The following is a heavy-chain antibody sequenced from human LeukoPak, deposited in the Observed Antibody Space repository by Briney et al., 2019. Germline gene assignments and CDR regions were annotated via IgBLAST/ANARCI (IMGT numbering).Heavy chain of an antibody. CDR1: GGTFSSYA. Sequence: GASVKVSCKASGGTFSSYAISWVRQAPGQGLEWMGGIIPIFGTANYAQKFQGRVTITAGESTSTAYMELSSLRSEDTAVYYCAQTEYYDSSGYYYFDYWGQGTLVTVSS. CDR2: IIPIFGTA. D-gene: IGHD3-22*01. J-gene: IGHJ4*02. V-gene: IGHV1-69*13. CDR3: AQTEYYDSSGYYYFDY.